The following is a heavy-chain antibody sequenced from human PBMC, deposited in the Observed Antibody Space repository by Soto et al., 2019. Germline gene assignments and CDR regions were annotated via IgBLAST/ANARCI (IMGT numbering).Heavy chain of an antibody. Sequence: QPGGSLRLSCSASGFTFSSYAMYWVRQAPGKGLEYVSAISSNGGSTYYADSVKGRFTISRDNSKNTLYLQMSSLRAEDTAVYYCVKARTWYYYGLDVWGQGTTVTVSS. V-gene: IGHV3-64D*06. CDR3: VKARTWYYYGLDV. CDR2: ISSNGGST. CDR1: GFTFSSYA. J-gene: IGHJ6*02.